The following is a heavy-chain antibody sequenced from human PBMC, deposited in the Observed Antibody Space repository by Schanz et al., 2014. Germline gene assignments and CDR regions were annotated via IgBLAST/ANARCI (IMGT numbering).Heavy chain of an antibody. CDR1: GYTLTAYY. V-gene: IGHV1-2*06. J-gene: IGHJ4*02. CDR2: INPNSGGT. Sequence: QVQLVQSGAEVKKPGASVKVSCKASGYTLTAYYMHWVRQAPGQGLEWMGRINPNSGGTNFAQKFQGRVTVTRDTSTSTAYMELRSLRSDDTAVYYCVRELSGGTFDYWGQGALVTVSS. CDR3: VRELSGGTFDY. D-gene: IGHD1-1*01.